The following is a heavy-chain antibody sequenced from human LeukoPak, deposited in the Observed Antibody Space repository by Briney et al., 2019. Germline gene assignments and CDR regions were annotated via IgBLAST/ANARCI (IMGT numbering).Heavy chain of an antibody. CDR1: GGTFSSYA. J-gene: IGHJ3*02. V-gene: IGHV1-69*13. D-gene: IGHD2-2*01. Sequence: SVKVSCKASGGTFSSYAISWVRQAPGQGLEWMGGIIPIFGTANYAQKFQGRVTITADESTSTAYMELSSLRSEDTAVYYCARGVVPAAFGAFDIWGQGTMVTVSS. CDR2: IIPIFGTA. CDR3: ARGVVPAAFGAFDI.